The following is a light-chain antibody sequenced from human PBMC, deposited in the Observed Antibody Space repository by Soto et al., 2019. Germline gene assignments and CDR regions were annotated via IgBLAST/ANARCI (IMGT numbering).Light chain of an antibody. J-gene: IGKJ1*01. CDR2: GAS. CDR1: QSVSSN. Sequence: EIVMTPSPATLSVSPGERATLSCRASQSVSSNLAWYQQKPGQAPRLLIYGASTRATGIPARFSGSGSGTEFTLTISSLQSEEFAVYFCQQYHNWPRTVGQGTMVDIK. V-gene: IGKV3-15*01. CDR3: QQYHNWPRT.